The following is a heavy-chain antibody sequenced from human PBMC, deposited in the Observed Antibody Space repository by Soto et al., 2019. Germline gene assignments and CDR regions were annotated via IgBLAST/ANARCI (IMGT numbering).Heavy chain of an antibody. J-gene: IGHJ4*02. CDR2: ISSSGGST. CDR1: GFTFSNYA. Sequence: EVQLLESGGGLVQPGGSLRLSCAASGFTFSNYAVTWVRQAPGKGLEWVSTISSSGGSTYYADSVKGRFTISRDDSKNTLYLQMNSLRAADTAVYFCARDSHECTWYGWSGYWGQGTLVTVSS. D-gene: IGHD6-13*01. V-gene: IGHV3-23*01. CDR3: ARDSHECTWYGWSGY.